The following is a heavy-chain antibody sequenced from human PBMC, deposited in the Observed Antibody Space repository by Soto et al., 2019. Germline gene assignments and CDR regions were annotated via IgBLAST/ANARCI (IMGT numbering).Heavy chain of an antibody. CDR2: ISGSGGST. Sequence: PGGSLRLSCAASGFTFSSYAMSWVRQAPGKGLEWVSAISGSGGSTYYADSVKGRFTISRDNSKNTLYLQMNSLRAEDTAVYFCARAIAVGSTSLDYWGLGTRVTVSS. V-gene: IGHV3-23*01. J-gene: IGHJ4*02. CDR3: ARAIAVGSTSLDY. D-gene: IGHD6-19*01. CDR1: GFTFSSYA.